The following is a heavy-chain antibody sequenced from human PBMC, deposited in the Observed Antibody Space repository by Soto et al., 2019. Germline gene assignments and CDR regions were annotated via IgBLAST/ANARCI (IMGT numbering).Heavy chain of an antibody. CDR2: INGANGNI. CDR1: GYTFTDYS. J-gene: IGHJ6*02. D-gene: IGHD6-13*01. V-gene: IGHV1-3*01. CDR3: ARDPGHRYSRSWTPPASRYYYYYGMDV. Sequence: ASVKVSWKASGYTFTDYSIHWVRQAPGQSLDWMGWINGANGNIKSSQKFRGRVTMTIDTSASTAYMELSSLRSDDTAVYYCARDPGHRYSRSWTPPASRYYYYYGMDVWGQGTTVTVSS.